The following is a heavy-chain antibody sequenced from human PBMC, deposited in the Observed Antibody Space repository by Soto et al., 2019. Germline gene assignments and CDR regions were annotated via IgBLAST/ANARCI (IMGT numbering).Heavy chain of an antibody. D-gene: IGHD2-2*01. Sequence: GGSLRLSCAASGFTFSSYGMHWVRQAPGKGLEWVAVISYDGSNKYYADSVKGRFTISRDNSKNTLYLQMNSLRAEDTAVYYCAKDRRGGYAYFDYWGQGTLVTVSS. J-gene: IGHJ4*02. CDR1: GFTFSSYG. CDR2: ISYDGSNK. CDR3: AKDRRGGYAYFDY. V-gene: IGHV3-30*18.